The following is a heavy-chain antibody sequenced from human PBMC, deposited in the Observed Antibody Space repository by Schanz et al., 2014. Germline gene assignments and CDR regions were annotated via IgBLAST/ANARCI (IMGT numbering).Heavy chain of an antibody. Sequence: EVQLVESGGGLVEPGGSLRLSCAASGFSFSSYAMGWVRQARGKGLEWVSTIGTSGGTNYAESVKGRFTISRDNSKNTLYLQMNSLRAGDAAVYYCARGLIAAAGGAFDYWGQGTLVAVSA. V-gene: IGHV3-23*04. CDR1: GFSFSSYA. CDR2: IGTSGGT. CDR3: ARGLIAAAGGAFDY. J-gene: IGHJ4*02. D-gene: IGHD6-13*01.